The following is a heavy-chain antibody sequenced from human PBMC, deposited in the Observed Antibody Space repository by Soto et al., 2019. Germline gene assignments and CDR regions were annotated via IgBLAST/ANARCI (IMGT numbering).Heavy chain of an antibody. J-gene: IGHJ6*02. CDR3: AREGVAPYDYYGMDV. D-gene: IGHD5-12*01. Sequence: ASVKVSCKASGYAFTRSGISWVRQAPGQGLEWMGWISTYNGDTNYAQTFQGRVTMTTDTSTSTAYMELRSLRSDDTAVYYCAREGVAPYDYYGMDVWGQGTPVTVSS. CDR2: ISTYNGDT. CDR1: GYAFTRSG. V-gene: IGHV1-18*01.